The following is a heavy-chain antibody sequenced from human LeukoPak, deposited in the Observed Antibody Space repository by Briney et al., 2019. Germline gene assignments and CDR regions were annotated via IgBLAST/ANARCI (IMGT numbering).Heavy chain of an antibody. CDR2: ISRSGGST. D-gene: IGHD3-22*01. J-gene: IGHJ4*02. Sequence: GGSLRLSCAASGFTVSSNYMSWVRQAPGKVLEWVSSISRSGGSTYYADSVKGRFTISRDNAKNSLYLQMNSLRAEDTAVYFCVRGDRRDYWGQGTLVSVSS. CDR1: GFTVSSNY. CDR3: VRGDRRDY. V-gene: IGHV3-21*01.